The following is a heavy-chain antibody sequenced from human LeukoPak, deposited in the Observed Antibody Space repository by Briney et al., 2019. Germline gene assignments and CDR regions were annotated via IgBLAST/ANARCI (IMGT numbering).Heavy chain of an antibody. CDR2: ISSSSSTI. J-gene: IGHJ3*02. V-gene: IGHV3-48*01. Sequence: PGGSLRLSCAASGFTFSSYSMNWVRQAPGKGLEWVSYISSSSSTIYYADSVKGRFTISRDNAKNSLYLQMNSLRAEDTAVYYCARPFQGVFDIWGQGTMVTVSS. D-gene: IGHD2-8*01. CDR1: GFTFSSYS. CDR3: ARPFQGVFDI.